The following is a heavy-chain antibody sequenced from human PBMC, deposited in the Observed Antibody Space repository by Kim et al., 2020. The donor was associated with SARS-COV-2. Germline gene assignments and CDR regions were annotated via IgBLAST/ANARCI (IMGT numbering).Heavy chain of an antibody. CDR1: GFTFSNAW. D-gene: IGHD3-10*01. Sequence: GGSLRLSCAASGFTFSNAWMSWVRQAPGKGLEWVGRIKSKTDGGTTDYAAPVKGRFTISRDDSKNTLYLQMYSLKTEDTVVYYCITDGSHMVRGVIISATVDYWGQGTLVTVSS. V-gene: IGHV3-15*01. CDR2: IKSKTDGGTT. CDR3: ITDGSHMVRGVIISATVDY. J-gene: IGHJ4*02.